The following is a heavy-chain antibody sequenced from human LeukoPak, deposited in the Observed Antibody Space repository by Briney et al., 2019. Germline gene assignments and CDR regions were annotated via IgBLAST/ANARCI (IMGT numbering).Heavy chain of an antibody. CDR3: ARRSGGDYEDY. D-gene: IGHD2-21*02. V-gene: IGHV4-59*01. J-gene: IGHJ4*02. CDR2: IYYSGST. Sequence: SETLSLTCTVSGGSISSYYWSWSRQPPGKGLEWIGYIYYSGSTNYNPSLKSRVTISVDTSKNQFSLKLSSVTAADTAVYYCARRSGGDYEDYWGQGTLVTVSS. CDR1: GGSISSYY.